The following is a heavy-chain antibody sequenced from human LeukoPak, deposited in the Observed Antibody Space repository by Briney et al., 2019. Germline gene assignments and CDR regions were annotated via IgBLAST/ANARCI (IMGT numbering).Heavy chain of an antibody. J-gene: IGHJ4*02. Sequence: GASVKVSCTASGYTFTDYYMHWVRQAPGQGLEWMGWINPNSGGTNYAQKFQSRVTMTRDTSNSKAYMELSRLRSDDTAVYYCARDPRDWHNLWGQGTLVTVSS. D-gene: IGHD5-24*01. V-gene: IGHV1-2*02. CDR2: INPNSGGT. CDR1: GYTFTDYY. CDR3: ARDPRDWHNL.